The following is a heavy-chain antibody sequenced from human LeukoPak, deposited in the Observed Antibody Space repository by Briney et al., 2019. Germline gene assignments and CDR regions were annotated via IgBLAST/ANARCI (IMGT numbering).Heavy chain of an antibody. V-gene: IGHV3-49*04. CDR3: TSPSSDCSSTSCCSYYYYYMDV. CDR2: IRSKAYGGTT. Sequence: GGSLRLSCTASGFTFGDYAMSWVRQAPGKGLEWVGFIRSKAYGGTTEYAASVKGRFTISRDDSKSIAYLQMNSLKTEDTAVYYCTSPSSDCSSTSCCSYYYYYMDVWGKGTTVTISS. J-gene: IGHJ6*03. D-gene: IGHD2-2*01. CDR1: GFTFGDYA.